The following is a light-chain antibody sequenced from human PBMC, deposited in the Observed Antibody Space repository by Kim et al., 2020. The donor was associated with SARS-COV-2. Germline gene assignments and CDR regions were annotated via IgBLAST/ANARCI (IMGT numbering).Light chain of an antibody. CDR1: QSVLYSSNNKNY. Sequence: DIVMTQSPDSLAVSLGERATINCKSSQSVLYSSNNKNYLAWYQQKPGQPPKLLIYWASTRESGVPDRFSGSGSGTDFTLTISSLQAEDVAVYYCHQYERTPPYNFGQGTKREI. V-gene: IGKV4-1*01. CDR2: WAS. J-gene: IGKJ2*01. CDR3: HQYERTPPYN.